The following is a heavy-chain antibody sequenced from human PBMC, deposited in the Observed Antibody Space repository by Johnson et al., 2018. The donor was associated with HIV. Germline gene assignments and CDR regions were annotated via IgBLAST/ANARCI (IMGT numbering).Heavy chain of an antibody. D-gene: IGHD1-26*01. CDR2: ISYDGSNK. Sequence: QVQLVESGGGVVQPGRSLRLSCAASGFTFSSYGMHWVRQAPGKGLEWVAVISYDGSNKYYADSVKGRFTISRDNSKNTLYLQMNSLRAEDTAVYSCAKDVELHGAFDSWGQGTRVTVSS. CDR3: AKDVELHGAFDS. J-gene: IGHJ3*02. V-gene: IGHV3-30*18. CDR1: GFTFSSYG.